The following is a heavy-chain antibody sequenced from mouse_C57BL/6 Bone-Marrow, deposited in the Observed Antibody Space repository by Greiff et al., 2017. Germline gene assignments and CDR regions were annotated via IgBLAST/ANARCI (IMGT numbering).Heavy chain of an antibody. CDR2: FYPGSGST. D-gene: IGHD1-1*01. CDR3: ARGGVTTVVDGVAY. Sequence: QVQLQQPGAELVKPGASVKMSCKASGYTFTSYWIPWVKQRPGQGLEWIGDFYPGSGSTNYNEKFKSKATLTVDTSSSTAYMQLRRLTSEDSAVXFCARGGVTTVVDGVAYWGQGTLVTVSA. V-gene: IGHV1-55*01. CDR1: GYTFTSYW. J-gene: IGHJ3*01.